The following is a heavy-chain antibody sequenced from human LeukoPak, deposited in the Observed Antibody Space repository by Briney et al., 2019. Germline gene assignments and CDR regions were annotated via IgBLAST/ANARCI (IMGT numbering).Heavy chain of an antibody. CDR1: GGSISSYY. Sequence: SETLSLTCTVSGGSISSYYWSWIRQPAGKGLEWIGRIYTSGSTNYNPSLKSRVTMSVDTSKNQFSLKLSSVTAADTAVYYCARDRIAAAGYYYGMDVWGQGTTVTVPS. CDR2: IYTSGST. CDR3: ARDRIAAAGYYYGMDV. D-gene: IGHD6-13*01. V-gene: IGHV4-4*07. J-gene: IGHJ6*02.